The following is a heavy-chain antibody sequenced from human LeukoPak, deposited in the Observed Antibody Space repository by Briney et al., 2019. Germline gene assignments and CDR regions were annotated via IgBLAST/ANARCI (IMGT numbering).Heavy chain of an antibody. Sequence: PSETLSLTCTVSGGSISSSSYYWGWIRQPPGKGLEWTGSIYYSGSTYYNPSLESRVTISVDTSKNQFSLKLSSVIAADTAMYYCARQRGTYAFSDYWGQGTLVTVSS. CDR1: GGSISSSSYY. J-gene: IGHJ4*02. D-gene: IGHD2-15*01. CDR2: IYYSGST. V-gene: IGHV4-39*01. CDR3: ARQRGTYAFSDY.